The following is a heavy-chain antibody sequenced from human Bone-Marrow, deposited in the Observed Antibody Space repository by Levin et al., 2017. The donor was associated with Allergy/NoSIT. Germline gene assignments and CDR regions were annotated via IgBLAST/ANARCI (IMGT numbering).Heavy chain of an antibody. D-gene: IGHD2-15*01. Sequence: GESLKISCKASGYTFTSYAMNWVRQAPGQGLEWMGWINTNTGNPTYAQGFTGRFVFSLDTSVSTAYLQISSLKAEDTAVYYCAREKGGYCSGGSCKRNYYYYYYMDVWGKGTTVTVSS. J-gene: IGHJ6*03. CDR3: AREKGGYCSGGSCKRNYYYYYYMDV. CDR2: INTNTGNP. CDR1: GYTFTSYA. V-gene: IGHV7-4-1*02.